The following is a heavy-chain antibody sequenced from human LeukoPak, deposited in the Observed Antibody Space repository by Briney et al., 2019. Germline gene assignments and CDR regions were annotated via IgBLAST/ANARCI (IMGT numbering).Heavy chain of an antibody. CDR2: ISAYNGNT. Sequence: ASVKVSCKASGGTFSSYAISWVRQAPGQGLEWMGWISAYNGNTNYAQKLQGRVTMTTDTSTSTAYMELRSLRSDDTAVYYCARLTARIAAAGYFDYWGQGTLVTVSS. CDR1: GGTFSSYA. D-gene: IGHD6-13*01. V-gene: IGHV1-18*01. J-gene: IGHJ4*02. CDR3: ARLTARIAAAGYFDY.